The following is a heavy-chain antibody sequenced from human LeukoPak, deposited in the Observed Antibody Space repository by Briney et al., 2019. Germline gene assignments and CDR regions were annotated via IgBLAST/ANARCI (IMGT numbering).Heavy chain of an antibody. CDR1: GFTFSSYG. CDR3: ARSPTTGGFDY. Sequence: GGSLRLSCAASGFTFSSYGMHWVRQAPGKGLEWISYITYSSSTIFYADSVKGRFTISRDNAKNSLYLQVDSLRAEDTAVYYCARSPTTGGFDYWGQGTLVTVSS. V-gene: IGHV3-48*01. D-gene: IGHD1-1*01. J-gene: IGHJ4*02. CDR2: ITYSSSTI.